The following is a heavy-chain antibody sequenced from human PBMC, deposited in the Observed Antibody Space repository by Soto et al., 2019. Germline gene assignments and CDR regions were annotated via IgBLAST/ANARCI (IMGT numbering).Heavy chain of an antibody. J-gene: IGHJ3*01. CDR1: GGTLSTYG. D-gene: IGHD1-26*01. V-gene: IGHV1-69*06. CDR3: VSRERLDAFDV. CDR2: IIPIFGSI. Sequence: QVQLVQSGAEVKKPGSSVKVSCKASGGTLSTYGITWVRQASGQGLEWMGGIIPIFGSINFAQKFQGSLKITPDKSTSTVYMELSSLTSEDTAVYYCVSRERLDAFDVWGQGTMVTVSS.